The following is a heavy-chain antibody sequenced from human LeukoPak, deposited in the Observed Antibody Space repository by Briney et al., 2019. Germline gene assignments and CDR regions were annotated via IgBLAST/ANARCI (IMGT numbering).Heavy chain of an antibody. V-gene: IGHV3-73*01. CDR3: ARDGLQFLDY. CDR2: IRSKADNYAT. J-gene: IGHJ4*02. CDR1: GFTFSGSP. Sequence: PGGSLRLSCAASGFTFSGSPILWVRQASGKGLEWVGRIRSKADNYATAYAASVQGRCTISRDDSKSTAYLQLNSLRAEDTAVYYCARDGLQFLDYWGQGTLVTVSS. D-gene: IGHD4-11*01.